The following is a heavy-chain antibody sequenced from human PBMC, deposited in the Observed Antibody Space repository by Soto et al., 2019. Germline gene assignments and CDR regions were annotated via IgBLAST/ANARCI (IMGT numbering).Heavy chain of an antibody. V-gene: IGHV3-23*01. D-gene: IGHD1-7*01. CDR1: GFIFSNYA. CDR3: AADRTETKYYFVY. CDR2: ISGSGGNS. Sequence: GWSLRLSCAASGFIFSNYAMSWVRQAPGKGLEWVSGISGSGGNSYYADSVRGRFTISRDNSRNTLYTQMNSLRSEDTAVYYCAADRTETKYYFVYWGEGTLVTVSS. J-gene: IGHJ4*02.